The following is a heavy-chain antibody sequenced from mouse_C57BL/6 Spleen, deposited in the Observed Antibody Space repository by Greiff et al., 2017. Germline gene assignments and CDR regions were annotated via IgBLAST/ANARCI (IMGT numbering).Heavy chain of an antibody. CDR3: ARSDSNHGGFAY. J-gene: IGHJ3*01. CDR1: GYTFTSYW. Sequence: QVQLKQPGAELVKPGASVKMSCKASGYTFTSYWITWVKQRPGQGLEWIGDIYPGSGSTNYNEKFKSKATLTVDTSSSTAYMQLSSLTSEDSAVYYCARSDSNHGGFAYWGQGTLVTVSA. V-gene: IGHV1-55*01. D-gene: IGHD2-5*01. CDR2: IYPGSGST.